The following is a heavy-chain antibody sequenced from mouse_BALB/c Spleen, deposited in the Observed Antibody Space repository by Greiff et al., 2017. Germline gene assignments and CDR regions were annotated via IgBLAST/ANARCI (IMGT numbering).Heavy chain of an antibody. CDR1: GFTFSSFG. Sequence: EVKLVESGGGLVQPGGSRKLSCAASGFTFSSFGMHWVRQAPEKGLEWVAYISSGSSTIYYADTVKGRFTISRDNPKNTLFLQMTSLRSEDTAMYYCARWGTWGNTDYAMDYWGQGTSVTVSS. CDR3: ARWGTWGNTDYAMDY. CDR2: ISSGSSTI. D-gene: IGHD5-2*01. J-gene: IGHJ4*01. V-gene: IGHV5-17*02.